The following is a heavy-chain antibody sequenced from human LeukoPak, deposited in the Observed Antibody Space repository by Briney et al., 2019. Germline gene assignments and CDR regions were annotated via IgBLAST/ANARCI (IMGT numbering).Heavy chain of an antibody. Sequence: GGSLRLSCAASGFTFSSYAMSWVRQAPGKGLEWVAVISYDGSNKYYADSVKGRFTISRDNSKNTLYLQMNSLRAEDTAVYYCARDSVRSGSYSIRPDYWGQGTLVTVSS. CDR2: ISYDGSNK. V-gene: IGHV3-30-3*01. D-gene: IGHD1-26*01. J-gene: IGHJ4*02. CDR1: GFTFSSYA. CDR3: ARDSVRSGSYSIRPDY.